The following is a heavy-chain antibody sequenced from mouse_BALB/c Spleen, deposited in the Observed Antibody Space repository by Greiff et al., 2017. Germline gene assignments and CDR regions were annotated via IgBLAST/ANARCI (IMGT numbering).Heavy chain of an antibody. J-gene: IGHJ4*01. D-gene: IGHD1-1*01. V-gene: IGHV5-6-5*01. CDR3: ARGDYYGSSYYAMDY. Sequence: EVQRVESGGGLVKPGGSLKLSCAASGFTFSSYAMSWVRQTPEKRLEWVASISSGGSTYYPDSVKGRFTISRDNARNILYLQMSSLRSEDTAMYYCARGDYYGSSYYAMDYWGQGTSVTVSS. CDR2: ISSGGST. CDR1: GFTFSSYA.